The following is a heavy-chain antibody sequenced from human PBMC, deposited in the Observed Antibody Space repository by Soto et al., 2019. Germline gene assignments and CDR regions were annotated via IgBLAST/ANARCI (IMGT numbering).Heavy chain of an antibody. V-gene: IGHV1-46*01. CDR2: INPSGGGT. D-gene: IGHD3-3*01. CDR3: ARGGPRYLEWLLSTHGMDV. CDR1: GYTFTSYA. J-gene: IGHJ6*02. Sequence: ASVKVSCKASGYTFTSYAIHWVRQAPGQSLEWMGIINPSGGGTSYARKFQGRVTLTRDTSTSTVYMELSSLKSDDTAVYYCARGGPRYLEWLLSTHGMDVWGQGTTVTVSS.